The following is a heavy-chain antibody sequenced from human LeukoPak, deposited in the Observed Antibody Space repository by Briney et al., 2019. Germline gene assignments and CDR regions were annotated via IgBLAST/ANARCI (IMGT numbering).Heavy chain of an antibody. Sequence: PGGSLRLSCAASGFTFSSYGMHWVCQAPGKGLEWVAVISYDGSNKYYADSVKGRFTISRDNSKNTLYLQMNSLRAEDTAVYYCAKDSTLDFWGQGTLVTVSS. J-gene: IGHJ4*02. CDR1: GFTFSSYG. V-gene: IGHV3-30*18. CDR2: ISYDGSNK. CDR3: AKDSTLDF.